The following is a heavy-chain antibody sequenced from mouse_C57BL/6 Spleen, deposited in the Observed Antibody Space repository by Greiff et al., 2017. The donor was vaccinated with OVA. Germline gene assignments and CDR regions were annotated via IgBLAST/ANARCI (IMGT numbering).Heavy chain of an antibody. CDR3: AREGIYYKNF. CDR1: GYTFTSYW. D-gene: IGHD2-1*01. V-gene: IGHV1-55*01. Sequence: VQLQQSGAELVKPGASVKMSCKASGYTFTSYWITWVKQRPGQGLEWIGDIYPGSGSTNYNEKFKSKATLTVDTSSSTAYMQLSSLTSEDSAVYYCAREGIYYKNFWGQGTTLTVSS. CDR2: IYPGSGST. J-gene: IGHJ2*01.